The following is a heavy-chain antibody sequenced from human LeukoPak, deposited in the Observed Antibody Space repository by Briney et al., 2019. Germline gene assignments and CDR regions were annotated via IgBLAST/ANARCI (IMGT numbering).Heavy chain of an antibody. V-gene: IGHV4-34*01. Sequence: PSETLSLTCAVYGGSFSGYYWSWTRQPPGKGLEWIGEINHSGSTNYNPSLKSRVTISVDTSKNQFSLKLSSVTAADTAVYYCASLGYYYGSGSPLVPYYYYGMDVWGQGTTVTVSS. J-gene: IGHJ6*02. D-gene: IGHD3-10*01. CDR3: ASLGYYYGSGSPLVPYYYYGMDV. CDR1: GGSFSGYY. CDR2: INHSGST.